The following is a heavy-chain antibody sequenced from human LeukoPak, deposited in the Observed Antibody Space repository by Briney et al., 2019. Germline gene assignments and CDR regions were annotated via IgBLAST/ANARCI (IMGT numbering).Heavy chain of an antibody. CDR3: AKSSGASTYYFHF. Sequence: GGSLRLSCAGSGFTFRSYAMSWVRQAPGKGLEWVSAMSADGGGTYIADSLKGRCTISRDNSKSTLSLQMNSLRDEDTAIYYCAKSSGASTYYFHFWDKGILVTVS. D-gene: IGHD2-15*01. CDR2: MSADGGGT. J-gene: IGHJ4*02. V-gene: IGHV3-23*01. CDR1: GFTFRSYA.